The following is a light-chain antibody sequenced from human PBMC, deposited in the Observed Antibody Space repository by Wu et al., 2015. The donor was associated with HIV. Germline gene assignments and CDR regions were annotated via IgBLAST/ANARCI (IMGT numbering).Light chain of an antibody. V-gene: IGKV3D-20*02. CDR3: QQRTDWLGT. J-gene: IGKJ1*01. CDR2: GAS. CDR1: QSVRSSY. Sequence: EIVLTQSPGTLSLSPGDRATLSCRASQSVRSSYLAWYQQKPGQAPRLLIYGASIRATGIPDRFSGSGSGTDFILTISRLEPEDFAVYFCQQRTDWLGTFGQGTQVEI.